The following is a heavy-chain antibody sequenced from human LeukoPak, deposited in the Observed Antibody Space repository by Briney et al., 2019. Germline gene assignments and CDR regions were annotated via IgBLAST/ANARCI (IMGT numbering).Heavy chain of an antibody. CDR2: IYFSETT. CDR3: ARDCRGSSFDY. Sequence: SETLSLTCSVSGAPLKSHYWTWIRQSPGKGLEWIGHIYFSETTKYNPSLKGRASISADISKNQFSLKLSSVTAADTAVYYCARDCRGSSFDYWGQGTLVTVSS. CDR1: GAPLKSHY. J-gene: IGHJ4*02. D-gene: IGHD1-26*01. V-gene: IGHV4-59*11.